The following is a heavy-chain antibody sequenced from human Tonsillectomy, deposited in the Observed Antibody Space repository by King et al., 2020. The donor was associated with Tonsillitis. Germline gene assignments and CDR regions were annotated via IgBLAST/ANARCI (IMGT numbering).Heavy chain of an antibody. CDR3: ARDREAHTSRYYYDSSGDHYYYYGMDV. CDR2: ISAYNGNT. D-gene: IGHD3-22*01. CDR1: GYTFTSHG. J-gene: IGHJ6*02. Sequence: QLVQSGAEVKKTGASVKVSCKASGYTFTSHGISWVRQAPGQGLEWMGWISAYNGNTNYAQKLQGRVTMTTDTSTSTAYMELRSLRSDDTAVYYCARDREAHTSRYYYDSSGDHYYYYGMDVWGQGTTVTVSS. V-gene: IGHV1-18*01.